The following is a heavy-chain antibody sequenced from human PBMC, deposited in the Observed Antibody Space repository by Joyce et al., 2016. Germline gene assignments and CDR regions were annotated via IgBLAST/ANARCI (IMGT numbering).Heavy chain of an antibody. D-gene: IGHD3-10*01. Sequence: QVQLVQSGAEVKKPGASVRVSCKASGYTFTNYTVHWVRQAPGHGLEWMGIIDTNGGSASCAQKFQGRVTMTRDTSTSTVYMELSSLRYEDTALYYCARVRSGGENWWSFDLWGRGTLVIVSS. CDR1: GYTFTNYT. CDR3: ARVRSGGENWWSFDL. J-gene: IGHJ2*01. V-gene: IGHV1-46*01. CDR2: IDTNGGSA.